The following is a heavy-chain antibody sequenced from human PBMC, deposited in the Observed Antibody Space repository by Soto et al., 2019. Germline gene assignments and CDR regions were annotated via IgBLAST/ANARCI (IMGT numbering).Heavy chain of an antibody. V-gene: IGHV3-23*01. CDR2: ISGSGGST. CDR3: ARVLLWFGELPYGMDV. CDR1: GFTFSSYA. J-gene: IGHJ6*02. D-gene: IGHD3-10*01. Sequence: EVQLLESGGGLVQPGGSLRLSCAASGFTFSSYAMSWVRQAPGKGLEWVSAISGSGGSTYYADSVKGRFTISRDNSKNTLYLQMNSLKTEDTAVYYCARVLLWFGELPYGMDVWGQGTTVTVSS.